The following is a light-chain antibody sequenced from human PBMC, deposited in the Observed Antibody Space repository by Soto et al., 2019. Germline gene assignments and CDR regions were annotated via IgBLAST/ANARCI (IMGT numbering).Light chain of an antibody. CDR3: QSYDSRLSGVV. V-gene: IGLV1-40*01. J-gene: IGLJ2*01. Sequence: QSVLTQPPSVSGAPGQRVTISCTGSSSNIGAGFNVHWYQQLPGTAPKLLIFGNSNRPSGVPDRFSGSKSGTSPSLAINGLQADDEADYYCQSYDSRLSGVVFGGGNKLTVL. CDR2: GNS. CDR1: SSNIGAGFN.